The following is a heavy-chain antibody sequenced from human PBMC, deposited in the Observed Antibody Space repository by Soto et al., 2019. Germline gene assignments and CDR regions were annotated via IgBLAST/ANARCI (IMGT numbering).Heavy chain of an antibody. Sequence: QVQLVQSGAEVKKPGASVKVSCKASGYTFITYGISWVRQAPGQGLEWMGWISSYNGNTNYAQKLKGRVTMTTDTSTXTXYXKLRSLRADDTAVYYCARDRPTSSIRARDYYYAMDVWGQGTTVTVSS. J-gene: IGHJ6*02. CDR1: GYTFITYG. D-gene: IGHD6-6*01. CDR2: ISSYNGNT. V-gene: IGHV1-18*01. CDR3: ARDRPTSSIRARDYYYAMDV.